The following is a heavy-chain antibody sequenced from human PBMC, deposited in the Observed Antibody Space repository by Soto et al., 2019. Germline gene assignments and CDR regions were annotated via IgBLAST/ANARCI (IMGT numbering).Heavy chain of an antibody. J-gene: IGHJ4*02. Sequence: ASVKVSCKASGGTFSSYTISWVRQAPGQGLEWMGRIIPILGIANYAQKFQGRVTITADKSTSTAYMELSSLRSEDTAVYYFASRLYSSGYYGFLDHWGQGTLVTVS. CDR2: IIPILGIA. CDR1: GGTFSSYT. CDR3: ASRLYSSGYYGFLDH. V-gene: IGHV1-69*02. D-gene: IGHD3-22*01.